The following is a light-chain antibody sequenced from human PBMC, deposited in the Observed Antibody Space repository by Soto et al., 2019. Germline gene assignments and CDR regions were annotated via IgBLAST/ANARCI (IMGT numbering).Light chain of an antibody. CDR1: SSDVGGYNY. J-gene: IGLJ1*01. CDR3: SSCTSSSTPYV. Sequence: QSALTQPASVSGSPGQSITISCTGTSSDVGGYNYVSWYQQHPGKAPKLMIYEVSNRPSGVSNRFSGSKSGNTASLTISGLQAEDEADYYCSSCTSSSTPYVFGTGTRSPS. CDR2: EVS. V-gene: IGLV2-14*01.